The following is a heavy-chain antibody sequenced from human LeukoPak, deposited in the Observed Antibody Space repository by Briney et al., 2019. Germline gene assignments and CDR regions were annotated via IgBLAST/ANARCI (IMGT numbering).Heavy chain of an antibody. V-gene: IGHV4-59*01. J-gene: IGHJ3*02. CDR1: GGSFSGYY. D-gene: IGHD6-19*01. CDR2: IYYSGST. Sequence: PSETLSLTCAVYGGSFSGYYWSWIRQPPGKGLEWIGYIYYSGSTNYNPSLKSRVTISVDTSKNQFSLKLSSVTAADTAVYYCARVGGSSGWYFFGAFDIWGQGTMVTVSS. CDR3: ARVGGSSGWYFFGAFDI.